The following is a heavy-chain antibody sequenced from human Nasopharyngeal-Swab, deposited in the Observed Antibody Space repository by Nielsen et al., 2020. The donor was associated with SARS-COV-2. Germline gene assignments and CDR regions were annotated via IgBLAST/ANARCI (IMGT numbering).Heavy chain of an antibody. D-gene: IGHD3-10*01. CDR1: GFTFRSYA. Sequence: GESLKISCAASGFTFRSYAMTWVRQAPGKGLEWVSVIYSGGRTYYAESVKGRFTISRDNSKNTLYLQMNSLRAEDTAVYYCARPLGYGSGSYYGYYYYYYGMDVWGQGTTVTVSS. V-gene: IGHV3-53*01. CDR3: ARPLGYGSGSYYGYYYYYYGMDV. J-gene: IGHJ6*02. CDR2: IYSGGRT.